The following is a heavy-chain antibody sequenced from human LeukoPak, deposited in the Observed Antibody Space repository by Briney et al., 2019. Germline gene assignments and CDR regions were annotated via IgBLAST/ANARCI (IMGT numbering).Heavy chain of an antibody. J-gene: IGHJ4*02. D-gene: IGHD3-16*02. Sequence: SETLSLTCPVSGDTVNTRRYYWGWIRQPPGKGLEWIGSIYHSGSTYYEPSLRSRVTISIDTSRNQFSLNLTSVTTADTALYFFARRDIVKGGFDYWGQGTLVTVSS. CDR3: ARRDIVKGGFDY. CDR2: IYHSGST. CDR1: GDTVNTRRYY. V-gene: IGHV4-39*01.